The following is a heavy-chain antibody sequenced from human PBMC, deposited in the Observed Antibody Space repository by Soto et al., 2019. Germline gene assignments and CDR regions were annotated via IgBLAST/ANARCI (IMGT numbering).Heavy chain of an antibody. D-gene: IGHD3-10*01. CDR1: GFTFSSYG. CDR3: APWFGAFDY. Sequence: QVQLVESGGGVVQPGRSLRLSCAASGFTFSSYGMHWVRQAPGKGLEWVAVISYDGSNKYYADSVKGRFTISRDNSENTLYLQMNSLRAEATAVYYCAPWFGAFDYWGQGTLVTVSS. J-gene: IGHJ4*02. V-gene: IGHV3-30*03. CDR2: ISYDGSNK.